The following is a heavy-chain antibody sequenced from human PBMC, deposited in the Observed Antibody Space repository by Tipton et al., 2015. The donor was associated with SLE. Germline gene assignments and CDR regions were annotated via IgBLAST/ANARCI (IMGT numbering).Heavy chain of an antibody. CDR1: GGSISSYY. CDR2: ISHTGNI. D-gene: IGHD3-22*01. V-gene: IGHV4-38-2*02. Sequence: TLSLTCTVSGGSISSYYWGWIRQSPEKGLEWIGSISHTGNIYYNPSLKSRVSMSIDTSRNEVFLRLSSVTAADTAVYYCARHDYDSNGYYQHYFDYWGQGTPVTVSS. J-gene: IGHJ4*02. CDR3: ARHDYDSNGYYQHYFDY.